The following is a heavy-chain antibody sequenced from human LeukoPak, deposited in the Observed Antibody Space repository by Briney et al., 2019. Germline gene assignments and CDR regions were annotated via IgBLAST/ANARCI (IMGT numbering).Heavy chain of an antibody. J-gene: IGHJ4*02. CDR2: INHSGST. Sequence: SETLSLTCAVYGGSFSGYYWSWIRQPPGKGLEWIGEINHSGSTNYNPSLKSRVTISVDTSKNQFSLKLSSVTAADTAVYYCARFYSSGWEYYFDYWGQGTLVTVSS. D-gene: IGHD6-19*01. V-gene: IGHV4-34*01. CDR3: ARFYSSGWEYYFDY. CDR1: GGSFSGYY.